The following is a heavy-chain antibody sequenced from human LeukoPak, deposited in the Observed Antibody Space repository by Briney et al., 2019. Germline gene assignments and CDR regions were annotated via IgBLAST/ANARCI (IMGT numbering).Heavy chain of an antibody. CDR2: ISGSGGRI. CDR1: GFHLSNYS. CDR3: AKDKDSSSWYIWFDP. V-gene: IGHV3-23*01. D-gene: IGHD6-13*01. J-gene: IGHJ5*02. Sequence: GAPRLSLVTPGFHLSNYSMSRVRPAPREGAELGSGISGSGGRIYYYADSVKGRFTISRDNSKNTLYLQMNSLRAEDTAVYYCAKDKDSSSWYIWFDPWGQGTLVTVSS.